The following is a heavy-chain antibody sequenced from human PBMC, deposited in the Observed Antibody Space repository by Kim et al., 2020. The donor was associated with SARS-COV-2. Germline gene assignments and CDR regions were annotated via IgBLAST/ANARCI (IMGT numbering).Heavy chain of an antibody. CDR2: IRSKTDGGTT. Sequence: GGSLRLSCAASGLTFTSAWMNWVRQVPGKGLEWVGRIRSKTDGGTTDYNAPVKGRFTLSRDDSRNTAYLQMNSLRTEDTAVYYCTGCGLDYWGQGTLVT. D-gene: IGHD6-19*01. V-gene: IGHV3-15*01. CDR3: TGCGLDY. CDR1: GLTFTSAW. J-gene: IGHJ4*02.